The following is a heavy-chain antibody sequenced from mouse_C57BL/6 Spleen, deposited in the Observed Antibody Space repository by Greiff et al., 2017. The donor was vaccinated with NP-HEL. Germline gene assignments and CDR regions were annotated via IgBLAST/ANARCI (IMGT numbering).Heavy chain of an antibody. Sequence: EVQLQQSGPELVKPGASVKISCKASGYTFTDYYMNWVKQSHGKSLEWIGDINPNNGGTSYNQKFKGKATLTVDKSSSTAYMELRSLTSEDSAVYYCARQTGTHFDYWGQGTTLTVSS. CDR1: GYTFTDYY. D-gene: IGHD4-1*01. J-gene: IGHJ2*01. V-gene: IGHV1-26*01. CDR2: INPNNGGT. CDR3: ARQTGTHFDY.